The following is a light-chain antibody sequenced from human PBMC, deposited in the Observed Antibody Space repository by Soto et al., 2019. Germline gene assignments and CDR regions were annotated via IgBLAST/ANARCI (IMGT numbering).Light chain of an antibody. CDR3: QQYNKWPLT. CDR2: DAS. J-gene: IGKJ1*01. CDR1: QSVSSN. Sequence: GERATLSCRASQSVSSNLAWYQQKPGQAPRLLIYDASTRATGLPARFGGSGSGTEFILTISSLQSEDFAVYYCQQYNKWPLTFGQGTKVDIK. V-gene: IGKV3-15*01.